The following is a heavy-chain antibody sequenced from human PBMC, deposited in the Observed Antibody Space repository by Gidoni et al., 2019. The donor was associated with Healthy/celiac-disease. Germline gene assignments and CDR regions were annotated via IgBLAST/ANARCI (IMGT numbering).Heavy chain of an antibody. CDR1: GFTFSSSW. V-gene: IGHV3-74*01. J-gene: IGHJ6*02. Sequence: EVQLVESGGGLVQPGGSLRLSCAASGFTFSSSWMHWVRQAPGKGLVWVSRINSDGSSTSYADSVKGRFTISRDNAKNTLYLQMNSLRAEETAVDYCARDREVRGFYYYYGMDVWGQGTTVTVSS. CDR2: INSDGSST. CDR3: ARDREVRGFYYYYGMDV. D-gene: IGHD3-10*01.